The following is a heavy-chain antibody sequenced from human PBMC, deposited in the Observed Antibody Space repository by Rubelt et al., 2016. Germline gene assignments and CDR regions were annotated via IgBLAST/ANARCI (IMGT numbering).Heavy chain of an antibody. V-gene: IGHV3-9*01. J-gene: IGHJ4*02. Sequence: PGRSLRLSCASSGFPFEDCVMHWVRQVPGKGLEWVSGISWNSAMLQYADSVKGRFTISRDNAKNSLHLQMSSLRSEDTAIYFCARATPRTETTEPYYFDSWGQGTLVTVSS. CDR2: ISWNSAML. CDR1: GFPFEDCV. D-gene: IGHD4-17*01. CDR3: ARATPRTETTEPYYFDS.